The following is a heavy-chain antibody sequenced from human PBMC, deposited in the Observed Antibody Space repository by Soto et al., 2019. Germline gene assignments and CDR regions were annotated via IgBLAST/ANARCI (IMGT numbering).Heavy chain of an antibody. CDR3: AKPAGYYGSGNFPFDY. CDR1: GFTISNYG. D-gene: IGHD3-10*01. Sequence: GGSLRLSXAASGFTISNYGMHWVRQAPGKGLEWVAIGSYDGSKKYYADSVKGRFTISRDNSKNTLYLQMNSLRAEDTAVYYCAKPAGYYGSGNFPFDYWGQGTLVTVSS. V-gene: IGHV3-30*18. CDR2: GSYDGSKK. J-gene: IGHJ4*02.